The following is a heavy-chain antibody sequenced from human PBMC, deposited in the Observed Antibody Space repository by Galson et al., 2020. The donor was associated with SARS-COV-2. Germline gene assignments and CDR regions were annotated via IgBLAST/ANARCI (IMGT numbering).Heavy chain of an antibody. J-gene: IGHJ3*02. CDR2: IFHSGST. Sequence: SETLSLTCTVSGGSISSFYWSWIRQPPGKGLEWIGYIFHSGSTNYNPSLKSRVTISLVTSKNQFSLNLSSVTAADTAGYYCARAGGVTGDRTFDSWGQGTMVTVSS. D-gene: IGHD7-27*01. V-gene: IGHV4-59*01. CDR1: GGSISSFY. CDR3: ARAGGVTGDRTFDS.